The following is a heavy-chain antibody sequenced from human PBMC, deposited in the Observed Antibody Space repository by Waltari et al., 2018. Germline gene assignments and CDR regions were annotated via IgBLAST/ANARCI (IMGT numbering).Heavy chain of an antibody. CDR1: GGTFSSYA. D-gene: IGHD4-17*01. J-gene: IGHJ6*02. Sequence: QVQLVQSGAEVKKPGSSVKVSCKASGGTFSSYAISWVRQAPGQGLEWMGRIIPILGIANHEQKFQGRVTITADKSTSTAYMELSSLRSEDTAVYYCAVGATVTTSNNYYYGMDVWGQGTTVTVSS. CDR3: AVGATVTTSNNYYYGMDV. V-gene: IGHV1-69*04. CDR2: IIPILGIA.